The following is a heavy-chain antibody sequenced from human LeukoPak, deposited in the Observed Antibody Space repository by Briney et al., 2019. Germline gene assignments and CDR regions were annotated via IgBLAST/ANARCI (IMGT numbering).Heavy chain of an antibody. CDR2: IIPIFGTA. J-gene: IGHJ4*02. CDR1: GGTFSSYA. Sequence: ASVKVSCKASGGTFSSYAISWVRQAPGQGLEWMGGIIPIFGTANYAQKFQGRVTITADESTSTAYMELSSLRSEDTAVYYCARGDPVYCSGGSCPFDYWGQGTLVTVSS. D-gene: IGHD2-15*01. V-gene: IGHV1-69*13. CDR3: ARGDPVYCSGGSCPFDY.